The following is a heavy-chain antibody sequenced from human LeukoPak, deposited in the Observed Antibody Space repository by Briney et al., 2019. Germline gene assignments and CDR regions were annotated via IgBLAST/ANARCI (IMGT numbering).Heavy chain of an antibody. CDR1: GGSISSSSYY. J-gene: IGHJ5*02. CDR3: ARTGFGDNWFDP. V-gene: IGHV4-39*01. CDR2: IYYSGST. D-gene: IGHD3-10*01. Sequence: SETLSLTCTVSGGSISSSSYYWGWIRQPPGKGLEWIGSIYYSGSTYYNPSLKSRVTISVDTSKNQFSLKLSSVTAADTAVYYCARTGFGDNWFDPWGQGTLVTVSS.